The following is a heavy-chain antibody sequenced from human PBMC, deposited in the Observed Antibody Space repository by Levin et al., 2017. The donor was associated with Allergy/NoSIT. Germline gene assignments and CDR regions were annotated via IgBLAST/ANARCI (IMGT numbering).Heavy chain of an antibody. J-gene: IGHJ4*02. Sequence: GESLKISCAASGFTFSSYGMHWVRQAPGRGLEWVALIFADGNNQYYADSVKGRFTISRDNSKNTLYFQMNSLRPEDTALYYCVSGPRGDYWGQGTLVTVSS. CDR3: VSGPRGDY. D-gene: IGHD2-15*01. CDR1: GFTFSSYG. CDR2: IFADGNNQ. V-gene: IGHV3-30*03.